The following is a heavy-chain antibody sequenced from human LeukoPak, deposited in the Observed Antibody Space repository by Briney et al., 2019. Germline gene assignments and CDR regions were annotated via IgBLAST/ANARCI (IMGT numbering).Heavy chain of an antibody. CDR1: GYSISSDYY. J-gene: IGHJ3*02. V-gene: IGHV4-38-2*02. CDR3: ARERKQLGSDAFDI. CDR2: VYQSGST. Sequence: SETLSLTCTVSGYSISSDYYWGWIRQPPGKGLEWIGSVYQSGSTYYNPSLKSRVTISVVTSKNQFSLKLSSVTAADTAVYYCARERKQLGSDAFDIWGQGTMVTVSS. D-gene: IGHD6-6*01.